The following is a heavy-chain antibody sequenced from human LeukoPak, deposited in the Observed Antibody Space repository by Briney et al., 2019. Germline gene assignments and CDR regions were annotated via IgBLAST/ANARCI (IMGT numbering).Heavy chain of an antibody. Sequence: GGSLRLSCAAPGFTFSSYWMSWVRQAPGKGLEWVANIKVDGSEKYYVDSVKGRFTISRDNAENSLYLQMNSLRAEDTAVYYCARKTGTTGEAFDYWGQGTQVTVSS. J-gene: IGHJ4*02. V-gene: IGHV3-7*03. CDR1: GFTFSSYW. CDR2: IKVDGSEK. D-gene: IGHD1-1*01. CDR3: ARKTGTTGEAFDY.